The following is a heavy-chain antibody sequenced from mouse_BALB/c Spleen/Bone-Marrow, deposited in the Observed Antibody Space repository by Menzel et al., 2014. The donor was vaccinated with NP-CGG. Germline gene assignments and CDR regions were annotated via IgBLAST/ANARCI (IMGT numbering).Heavy chain of an antibody. J-gene: IGHJ2*01. Sequence: QQSGSELVRPGASVKLSCKASGYTFTSYWMHWVKQRPGQGLEWIGNIYPGTGSTNYDEKFKSKATLTVDTSSRTAYMQLSSLTSEDSAVYYCARWLLLDYWGQGTTLTVSS. CDR3: ARWLLLDY. D-gene: IGHD2-3*01. CDR1: GYTFTSYW. CDR2: IYPGTGST. V-gene: IGHV1S22*01.